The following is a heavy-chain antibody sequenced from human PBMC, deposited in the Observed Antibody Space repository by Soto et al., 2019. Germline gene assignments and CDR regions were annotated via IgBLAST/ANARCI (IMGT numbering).Heavy chain of an antibody. Sequence: LSLSCAASGFTFSSYGMPWVRQAPGKGLEWVAVISYDGSNKYYADSVKGRFTISRDNSKNTLYLQMNSLRDEDTAVYYCAKDNYGDYDYYFDYWGQGTLVTVSS. CDR3: AKDNYGDYDYYFDY. J-gene: IGHJ4*02. D-gene: IGHD4-17*01. CDR1: GFTFSSYG. V-gene: IGHV3-30*18. CDR2: ISYDGSNK.